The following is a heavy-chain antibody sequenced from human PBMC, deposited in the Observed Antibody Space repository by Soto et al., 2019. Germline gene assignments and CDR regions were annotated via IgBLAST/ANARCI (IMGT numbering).Heavy chain of an antibody. V-gene: IGHV3-13*04. CDR1: GFTFSSYD. D-gene: IGHD1-26*01. J-gene: IGHJ5*02. CDR3: ARGSGSYPRKLYNWFDP. CDR2: IGTAGDT. Sequence: GGSLRLSCAASGFTFSSYDMHWVRQATGKGLEWVSAIGTAGDTYYPGSVKGRFTISRENAKNSLYLQMNSLRAGDTAVYYCARGSGSYPRKLYNWFDPWGQGTLVTVSS.